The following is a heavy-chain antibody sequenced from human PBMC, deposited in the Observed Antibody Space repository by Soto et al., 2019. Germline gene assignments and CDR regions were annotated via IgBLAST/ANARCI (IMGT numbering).Heavy chain of an antibody. CDR2: IYYSGST. D-gene: IGHD3-22*01. J-gene: IGHJ5*02. CDR1: GGSISSGGYY. CDR3: ARGLDYYDSSGYSDNCFDP. V-gene: IGHV4-31*03. Sequence: SETLSLTCTVSGGSISSGGYYWSWIRQHPGKGLEWIGYIYYSGSTYYNPSLKSRVTISVDTSKNQFSLKLSSVTAADTAVYYCARGLDYYDSSGYSDNCFDPWGQGTLVTVSS.